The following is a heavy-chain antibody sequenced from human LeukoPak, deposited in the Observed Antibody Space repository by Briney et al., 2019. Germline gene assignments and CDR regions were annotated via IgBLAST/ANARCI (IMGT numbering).Heavy chain of an antibody. J-gene: IGHJ3*02. CDR3: ARDGVLGHTFDI. CDR1: GYTFTGYY. Sequence: RASVKVSCKASGYTFTGYYMHWVRQAPGQGLEWMGWINPNSGGTNYAQKFQGRVTMTRDTSISTAYMKLSRLRSDDTAVYYCARDGVLGHTFDIWGQGTMVTVSS. CDR2: INPNSGGT. D-gene: IGHD3-16*01. V-gene: IGHV1-2*02.